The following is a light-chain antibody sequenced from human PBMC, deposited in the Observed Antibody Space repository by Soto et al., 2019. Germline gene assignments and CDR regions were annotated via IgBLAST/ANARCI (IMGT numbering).Light chain of an antibody. J-gene: IGLJ1*01. CDR1: SSDVGGYNY. CDR3: SSYAGSNNLGV. V-gene: IGLV2-8*01. CDR2: EVS. Sequence: QSALTQPPSASGSPGQSVTISCTGTSSDVGGYNYVSWYQQHPGKAPKLMIYEVSKRPSGVPDRFSGSKSGNTASLTVSGLQAEDEADYYCSSYAGSNNLGVFXTGTKVTVL.